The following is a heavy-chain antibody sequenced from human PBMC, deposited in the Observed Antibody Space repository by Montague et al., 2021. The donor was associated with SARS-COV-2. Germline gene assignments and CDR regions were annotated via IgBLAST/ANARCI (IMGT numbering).Heavy chain of an antibody. CDR2: ISSSSSYI. CDR1: GFTFSSYS. V-gene: IGHV3-21*01. J-gene: IGHJ4*02. Sequence: SLRLSCAASGFTFSSYSTNWVRQAPGKGLEWVSSISSSSSYIYYADSVKGRFTISRDNAKNSLYLQMNSLRAEDTAVYYCARSPSYYYDSSGCFDYWGQGTLVTVSS. D-gene: IGHD3-22*01. CDR3: ARSPSYYYDSSGCFDY.